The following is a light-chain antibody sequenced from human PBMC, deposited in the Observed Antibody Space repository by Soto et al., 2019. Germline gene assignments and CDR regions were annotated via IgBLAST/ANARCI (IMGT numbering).Light chain of an antibody. CDR2: EVI. Sequence: QSVLTQPASVSGSPGQSITISCTGTSSDIGGYDSVSWYQQHPGKAPKLMIYEVINRSSGVSNRFSGSKSGNTASLTISGLQAEDEADYHCSSYTNTNTYVFGTGTKVTVL. CDR3: SSYTNTNTYV. J-gene: IGLJ1*01. CDR1: SSDIGGYDS. V-gene: IGLV2-14*01.